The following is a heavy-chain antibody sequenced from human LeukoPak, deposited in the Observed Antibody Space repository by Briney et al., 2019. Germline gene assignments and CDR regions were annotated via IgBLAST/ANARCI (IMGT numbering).Heavy chain of an antibody. D-gene: IGHD3-22*01. V-gene: IGHV4-34*08. Sequence: PGGSLRLSCAASGFTFSSYAMSWIRQPPGKGLEWIGEINHSGITNYNPSLKSRVTISVDTSKNQFSLKLSSVTAADTAVYYCALLITIIGVSAFDIWGQGTMVTVSS. CDR3: ALLITIIGVSAFDI. CDR1: GFTFSSYA. J-gene: IGHJ3*02. CDR2: INHSGIT.